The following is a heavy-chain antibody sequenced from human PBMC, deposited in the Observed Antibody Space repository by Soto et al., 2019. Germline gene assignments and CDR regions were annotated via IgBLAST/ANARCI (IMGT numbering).Heavy chain of an antibody. J-gene: IGHJ4*02. CDR1: GGSISGYY. V-gene: IGHV4-59*01. Sequence: SETLSLTCTVSGGSISGYYWSWIRQPPGKGLEWIGFIYHSGSTNYNPSLKSRVTISVDTSKNQFSLKLSSVTAADTAVYYCARDSLEPGSLDYWGQGTLVTVSS. CDR3: ARDSLEPGSLDY. CDR2: IYHSGST. D-gene: IGHD3-10*01.